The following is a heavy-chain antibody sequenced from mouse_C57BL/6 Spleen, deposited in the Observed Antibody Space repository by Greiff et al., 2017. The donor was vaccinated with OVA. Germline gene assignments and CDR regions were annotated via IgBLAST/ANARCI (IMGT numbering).Heavy chain of an antibody. CDR1: GFSLTSYG. V-gene: IGHV2-2*01. Sequence: VQLQQSGPGLVQPSQSLSITCTVSGFSLTSYGVHWVRQSPGKGLEWLGVIWSGGSTDYNAAFISRLSISKDNSKSQVFFKMNSLQADDTAIYYCARIPLSGAWFAYWGQGTLVTVSA. CDR2: IWSGGST. J-gene: IGHJ3*01. CDR3: ARIPLSGAWFAY. D-gene: IGHD6-2*01.